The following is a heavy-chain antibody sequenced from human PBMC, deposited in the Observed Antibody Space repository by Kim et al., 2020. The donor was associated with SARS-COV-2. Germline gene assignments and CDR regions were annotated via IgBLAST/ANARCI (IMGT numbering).Heavy chain of an antibody. D-gene: IGHD7-27*01. V-gene: IGHV4-34*01. CDR3: GTNSEDS. CDR1: GGSFSDYY. J-gene: IGHJ4*02. Sequence: SETLSLTCAVYGGSFSDYYWIWMRQSPGTGLEWIGEINHSGITNYNPSFRSRVSISVETSKRQFSLTLNSMTAAATAMYYCGTNSEDSWGPGILVTVSS. CDR2: INHSGIT.